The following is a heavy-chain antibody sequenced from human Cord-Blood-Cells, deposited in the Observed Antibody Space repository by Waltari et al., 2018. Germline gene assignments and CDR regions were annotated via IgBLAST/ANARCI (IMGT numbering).Heavy chain of an antibody. Sequence: QVQLVQSGAAVKQPGASVKVSCQASGYTFTVHSIPWVRQAPGQGLEWMGWINPNSGGTNYAQKFQGRVTMTRDTSISTAYMELSRLRSDDTAVYYCAAQEGYGDYYFDYWGQGTLVTVSS. CDR3: AAQEGYGDYYFDY. V-gene: IGHV1-2*02. D-gene: IGHD4-17*01. CDR1: GYTFTVHS. CDR2: INPNSGGT. J-gene: IGHJ4*02.